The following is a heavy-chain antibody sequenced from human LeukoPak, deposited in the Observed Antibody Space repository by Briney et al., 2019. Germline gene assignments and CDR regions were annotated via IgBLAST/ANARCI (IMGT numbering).Heavy chain of an antibody. CDR2: ISGSGGKT. Sequence: GGSLRLSCAASGFTFSSYGMHWVRQAPGKGLEWVSVISGSGGKTYYADSVKGRFIISRDNSKNTMYLQMNSLRAEDTGVYYCAKDSGWIQFIDWGQGTPVTVSS. V-gene: IGHV3-23*01. D-gene: IGHD5-24*01. J-gene: IGHJ4*02. CDR1: GFTFSSYG. CDR3: AKDSGWIQFID.